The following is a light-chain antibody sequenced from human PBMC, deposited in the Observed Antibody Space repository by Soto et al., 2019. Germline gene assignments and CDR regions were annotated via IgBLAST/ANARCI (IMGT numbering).Light chain of an antibody. V-gene: IGKV3-11*01. CDR2: DAS. CDR3: SQDFIIPLT. J-gene: IGKJ1*01. CDR1: QSVSSN. Sequence: IVLTQSPTTLSLSPGERATLSCRASQSVSSNLAWYQQKLGQAPRLLIYDASNRATVIAARFSGSGSGTDFTLTISRLQPKDFATYYCSQDFIIPLTVAEGTKVDIK.